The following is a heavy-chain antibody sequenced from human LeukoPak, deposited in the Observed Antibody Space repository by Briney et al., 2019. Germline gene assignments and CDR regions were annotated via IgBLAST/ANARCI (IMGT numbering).Heavy chain of an antibody. CDR1: GFTFSSYG. CDR2: IRYDGSNK. V-gene: IGHV3-30*02. D-gene: IGHD2-2*01. Sequence: GGSLRLSCAASGFTFSSYGMHWVRQAPGKGLEWVAFIRYDGSNKYYADSVKGRFTISRDNSKNTLYLQMNSLRAEDTAVYYCAKGYCSSTSCYDAFDIWGQGTMVTVSS. J-gene: IGHJ3*02. CDR3: AKGYCSSTSCYDAFDI.